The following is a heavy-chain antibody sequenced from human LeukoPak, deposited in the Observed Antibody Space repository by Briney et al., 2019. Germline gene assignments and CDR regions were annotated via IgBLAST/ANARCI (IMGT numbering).Heavy chain of an antibody. Sequence: ASSKVSCKPSGYTFSDYGITWVRQAPGQGIEWMGWITCSNGNPNPIESLQGRVTVTIATSTSTAYMDLRSLRSDDTAVYYCARVGVVDNEYGFYFYMDVWGKGTTV. J-gene: IGHJ6*03. CDR3: ARVGVVDNEYGFYFYMDV. CDR2: ITCSNGNP. CDR1: GYTFSDYG. D-gene: IGHD4/OR15-4a*01. V-gene: IGHV1-18*01.